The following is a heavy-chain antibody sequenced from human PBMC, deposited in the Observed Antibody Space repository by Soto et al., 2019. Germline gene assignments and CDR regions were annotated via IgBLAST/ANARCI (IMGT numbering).Heavy chain of an antibody. CDR3: AREGYAILTGYYKTYYYYGMDV. D-gene: IGHD3-9*01. V-gene: IGHV5-51*03. CDR2: IYPGDSDT. J-gene: IGHJ6*02. CDR1: GYSFTSYW. Sequence: EVQLVQSGAEVKKPGESLKISCKGSGYSFTSYWIGWVRQMPGKGLEWMGIIYPGDSDTRYSPSFQGQVTISADKSIRTAYLQWSSLKASDTAMYYCAREGYAILTGYYKTYYYYGMDVWGQGTTVTVSS.